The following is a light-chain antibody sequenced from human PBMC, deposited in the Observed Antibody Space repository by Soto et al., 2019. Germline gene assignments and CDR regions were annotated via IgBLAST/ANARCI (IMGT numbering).Light chain of an antibody. CDR1: QSISVW. V-gene: IGKV1-5*03. J-gene: IGKJ1*01. CDR3: QQSYSSPPT. Sequence: IQMAQSPSTLSASVGDRVTITCRASQSISVWLAWYQQKAGKAPNLLIYKASRLASGVPSRFSGSGSEKEITFNISSLQPEDFATYYCQQSYSSPPTFGQGTKVDIK. CDR2: KAS.